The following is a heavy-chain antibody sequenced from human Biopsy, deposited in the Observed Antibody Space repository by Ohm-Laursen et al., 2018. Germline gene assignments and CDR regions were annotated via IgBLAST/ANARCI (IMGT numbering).Heavy chain of an antibody. Sequence: SLRLSCTASGFIFSDYYMSWIRQAPGKGLEWVSNINSVGTIYYADSVRGRFTISRDNAKNSLYLQMNSLRAEDTAVYYCARDHDNWNAGGESYFDYWGQGTLVTVSS. J-gene: IGHJ4*02. CDR1: GFIFSDYY. D-gene: IGHD1-20*01. CDR2: INSVGTI. V-gene: IGHV3-11*04. CDR3: ARDHDNWNAGGESYFDY.